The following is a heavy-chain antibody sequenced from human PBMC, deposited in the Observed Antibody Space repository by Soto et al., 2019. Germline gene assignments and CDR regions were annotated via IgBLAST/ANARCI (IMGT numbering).Heavy chain of an antibody. D-gene: IGHD4-17*01. CDR1: GFTFSSYG. CDR3: ATYGDYIPFDY. V-gene: IGHV3-30*03. Sequence: QVQLVESGGGVVQPGRSLRLSCAASGFTFSSYGMHWVRQAPGKGLEWVAVISYDGSNKYYADSVKGRFTISRDNSKNTLYLQMNSLRAEDTAVYYCATYGDYIPFDYWGQGTLVTVSS. CDR2: ISYDGSNK. J-gene: IGHJ4*02.